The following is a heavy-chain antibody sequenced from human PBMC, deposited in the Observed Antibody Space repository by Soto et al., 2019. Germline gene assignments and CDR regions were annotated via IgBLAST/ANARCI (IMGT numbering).Heavy chain of an antibody. D-gene: IGHD3-10*01. Sequence: QVQLQQWGAGLLKPSETLSLTCAVYDGSSNNYYWSWIRQPPGKGLEWIGEINHSRSTNYNASLNWRVTLSEGTAKRELALKLRFLTAADTVVYLCARSGLILGVLYYWCQGALVSGSS. J-gene: IGHJ4*02. CDR1: DGSSNNYY. CDR3: ARSGLILGVLYY. V-gene: IGHV4-34*01. CDR2: INHSRST.